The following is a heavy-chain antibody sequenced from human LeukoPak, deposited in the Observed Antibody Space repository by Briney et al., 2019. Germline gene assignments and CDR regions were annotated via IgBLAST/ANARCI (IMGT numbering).Heavy chain of an antibody. Sequence: GGSLRLSCAASGFTFSSYSMNWVRQAPGKGLEWVANIKQDGSRIEYVDSVKGRFTISRDNAKNSLYLQMNSLRAEDTAGYYCAREGAGGFDYWGQGTLVTVSS. J-gene: IGHJ4*02. D-gene: IGHD3-10*01. CDR3: AREGAGGFDY. CDR2: IKQDGSRI. CDR1: GFTFSSYS. V-gene: IGHV3-7*01.